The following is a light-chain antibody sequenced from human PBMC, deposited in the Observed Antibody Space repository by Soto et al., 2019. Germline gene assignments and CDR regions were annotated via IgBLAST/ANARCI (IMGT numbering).Light chain of an antibody. V-gene: IGKV1-39*01. CDR1: QSISGS. CDR2: GAS. J-gene: IGKJ5*01. Sequence: DIRMTKSTSYLSASVGGRVTLTCRASQSISGSLNWYQQKPGKAPKLPIYGASTLQSGVPSRFSGSGSGTDYTLTISSLQPEDIPTYYCEQSYRTPTFSQVRLLEIK. CDR3: EQSYRTPT.